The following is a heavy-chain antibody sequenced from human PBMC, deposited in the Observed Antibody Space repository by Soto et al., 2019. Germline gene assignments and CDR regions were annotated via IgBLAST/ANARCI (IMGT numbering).Heavy chain of an antibody. CDR1: GGTFSSYA. Sequence: QVQLVQSGAEVKKPGSSVKVSCKASGGTFSSYAISWVRQAPGQGLEWMGGIIPIFGTANYAQKFQGRVTITAHESTSTAYMELSSLRSEDTALYYCARVRWSITMIVDAFDIWGQGTMVTVSS. J-gene: IGHJ3*02. V-gene: IGHV1-69*01. CDR2: IIPIFGTA. CDR3: ARVRWSITMIVDAFDI. D-gene: IGHD3-22*01.